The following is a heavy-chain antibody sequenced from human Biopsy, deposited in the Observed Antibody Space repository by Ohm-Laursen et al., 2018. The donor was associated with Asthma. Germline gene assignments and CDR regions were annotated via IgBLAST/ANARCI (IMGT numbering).Heavy chain of an antibody. CDR2: ISVYNGNT. D-gene: IGHD3-10*01. J-gene: IGHJ6*02. CDR1: GYTFNSVG. CDR3: ARAVDYSHYYGIDV. Sequence: ASVKVSCKTSGYTFNSVGITWVRQAPGQGLEWMGWISVYNGNTKVAQKLQDRVIMITDTSTSTAYMELRSLRSDDTAVYFCARAVDYSHYYGIDVWGQGTTVTVS. V-gene: IGHV1-18*01.